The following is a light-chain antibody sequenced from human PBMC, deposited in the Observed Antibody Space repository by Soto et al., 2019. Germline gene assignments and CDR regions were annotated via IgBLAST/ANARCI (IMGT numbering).Light chain of an antibody. V-gene: IGKV1-33*01. Sequence: DIQMTQSPSSLSASVGDRVTITCQASQDISSYLNWYQQKPGKAPKLLIYDASNLETGVPSRFSGSGSGTDFTFTISSLQPEDIATYYCQQYGNLPRTFGPGTKVDIK. CDR1: QDISSY. J-gene: IGKJ3*01. CDR3: QQYGNLPRT. CDR2: DAS.